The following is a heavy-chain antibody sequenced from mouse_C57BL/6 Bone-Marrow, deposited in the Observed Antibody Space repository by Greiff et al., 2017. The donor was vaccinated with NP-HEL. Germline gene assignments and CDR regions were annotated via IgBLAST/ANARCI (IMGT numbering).Heavy chain of an antibody. Sequence: VQLQQPGAELVMPGASVKLSCKASGYTFTSYWMHWVKQRPGQGLEWIGEIDPSDSYTNYNQKFKGKSTLTVDKSSSTAYMQLSSLTSEDSAVYSCARGATVRDFDYWGQGTTLTVSS. CDR1: GYTFTSYW. CDR3: ARGATVRDFDY. CDR2: IDPSDSYT. J-gene: IGHJ2*01. V-gene: IGHV1-69*01. D-gene: IGHD1-1*01.